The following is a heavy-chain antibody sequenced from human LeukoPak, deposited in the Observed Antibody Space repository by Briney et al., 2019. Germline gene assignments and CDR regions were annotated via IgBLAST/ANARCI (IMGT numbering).Heavy chain of an antibody. J-gene: IGHJ6*02. Sequence: PGGSLRLSCAASGFTFSSYSMNWVRQAPGKGLEWVSFISSSSSYIYYADSVKGRFTISRDNAKNSLYLQMNSLRAEDTAVYYCARASGSYYYYYYGMDVWGQGTTVTVSS. V-gene: IGHV3-21*01. CDR2: ISSSSSYI. CDR3: ARASGSYYYYYYGMDV. CDR1: GFTFSSYS. D-gene: IGHD1-26*01.